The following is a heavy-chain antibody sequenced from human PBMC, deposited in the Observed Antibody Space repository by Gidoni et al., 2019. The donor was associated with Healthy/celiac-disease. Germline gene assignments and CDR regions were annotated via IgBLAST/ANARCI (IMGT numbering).Heavy chain of an antibody. V-gene: IGHV3-66*02. CDR2: IYGGGST. Sequence: EVRLVGTGGGLGEIGGSLSLSCADPGLPVSSNYMGWVRQAPGKGLEWVSVIYGGGSTYYADSVKGRFTISRDNSKNTLYLLMNSLRAEDTAVYYCASGIAVAGTSYWGQGTLVTVSS. CDR1: GLPVSSNY. D-gene: IGHD6-19*01. J-gene: IGHJ4*02. CDR3: ASGIAVAGTSY.